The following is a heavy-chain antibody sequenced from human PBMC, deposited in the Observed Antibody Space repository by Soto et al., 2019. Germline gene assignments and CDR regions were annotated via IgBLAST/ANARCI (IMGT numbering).Heavy chain of an antibody. CDR2: IYYSGST. CDR3: RGGRGGYFDY. Sequence: QVQLQESGPGLAKPSQTLSLTCTVSGGSISSGGFYWSWIRQHPGKGLEWIGYIYYSGSTYYNPSLRSRVTISLDTSKNEFFLKVTSVTAADTAVYYCRGGRGGYFDYWGQGTLVTVSS. J-gene: IGHJ4*02. CDR1: GGSISSGGFY. D-gene: IGHD2-15*01. V-gene: IGHV4-31*03.